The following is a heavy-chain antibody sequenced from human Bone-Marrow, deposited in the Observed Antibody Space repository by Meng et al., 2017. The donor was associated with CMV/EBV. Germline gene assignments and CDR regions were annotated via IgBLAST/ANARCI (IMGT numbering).Heavy chain of an antibody. V-gene: IGHV3-30*02. J-gene: IGHJ4*02. CDR2: IRNDGSN. D-gene: IGHD1-26*01. Sequence: GGSLRLSCAASGFTFSSYRMNWVRQAPGKGLEWVAFIRNDGSNKYADSVKGRFTISRANSKNTLYLQMNRLRTEDTAVYYCARDQSVELPRWGQGTLVTVSS. CDR3: ARDQSVELPR. CDR1: GFTFSSYR.